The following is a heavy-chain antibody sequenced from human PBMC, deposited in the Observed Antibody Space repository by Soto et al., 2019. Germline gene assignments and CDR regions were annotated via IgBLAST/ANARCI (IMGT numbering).Heavy chain of an antibody. CDR3: GRLQAAAGDNDLTFDY. CDR1: GYSFTSYW. Sequence: GESLKISCKGSGYSFTSYWISWVRQMPGKGLEWMGRIDPSDSYTNYSPSFQGHVTISADKSISTADLQWSSLKASDTAMYYCGRLQAAAGDNDLTFDYWGQGALVTVSS. D-gene: IGHD6-13*01. V-gene: IGHV5-10-1*01. CDR2: IDPSDSYT. J-gene: IGHJ4*02.